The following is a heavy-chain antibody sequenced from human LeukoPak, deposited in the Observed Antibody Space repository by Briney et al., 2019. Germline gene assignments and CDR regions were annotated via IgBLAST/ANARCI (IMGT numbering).Heavy chain of an antibody. D-gene: IGHD3-10*01. CDR2: ISHSGDTT. CDR3: AKSTLPMVRGARGTSFDY. Sequence: GGSLRLSCAASGFAFSSQDMGWVRQAPGKGLEWVSGISHSGDTTYYADSVKGRFTISRDNSKNTLYLQMNSLRAEDTAVYYCAKSTLPMVRGARGTSFDYWGQGTLVTVPS. J-gene: IGHJ4*02. CDR1: GFAFSSQD. V-gene: IGHV3-23*01.